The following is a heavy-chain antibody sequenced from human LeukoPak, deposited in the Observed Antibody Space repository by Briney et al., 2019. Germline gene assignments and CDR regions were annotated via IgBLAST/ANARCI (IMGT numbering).Heavy chain of an antibody. D-gene: IGHD6-6*01. CDR1: GGSISSLNL. CDR2: IYHSGST. Sequence: PSETLSLTCIVSGGSISSLNLWSWVRQPPGKGLEWIGEIYHSGSTNYNPSLKSRVTISVDKSKNQFSLKLSSVTAADTAVYYCARGQRVAARLSNWFDPWGQGTLVTVSS. J-gene: IGHJ5*02. CDR3: ARGQRVAARLSNWFDP. V-gene: IGHV4-4*02.